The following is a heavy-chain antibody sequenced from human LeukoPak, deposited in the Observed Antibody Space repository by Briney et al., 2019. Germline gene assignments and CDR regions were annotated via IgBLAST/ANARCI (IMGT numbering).Heavy chain of an antibody. CDR2: IYHSGST. CDR3: ARSRAVAGACDY. Sequence: SETLSLTCTVSGYSISSGYYWGWIRQPPGKGLEWIGSIYHSGSTYYNPSLKGRVTISVDTSKNQFSLKLSSVTAADTAVYYCARSRAVAGACDYWGQGTLVTVSS. V-gene: IGHV4-38-2*02. D-gene: IGHD6-19*01. J-gene: IGHJ4*02. CDR1: GYSISSGYY.